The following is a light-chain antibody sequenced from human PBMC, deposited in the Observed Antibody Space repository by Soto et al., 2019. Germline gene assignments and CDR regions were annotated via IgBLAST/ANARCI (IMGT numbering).Light chain of an antibody. Sequence: QSVLTQPPSASGTPGHRVTISCSGDISNIGSNTVNWYQPLPGAAPKLLISTNNLRPSGVPYRFSGAKSGTSASLAISVLQSEDEAHYYCAAWDVSLNGVVFGGGTKGTVL. CDR2: TNN. J-gene: IGLJ2*01. V-gene: IGLV1-44*01. CDR1: ISNIGSNT. CDR3: AAWDVSLNGVV.